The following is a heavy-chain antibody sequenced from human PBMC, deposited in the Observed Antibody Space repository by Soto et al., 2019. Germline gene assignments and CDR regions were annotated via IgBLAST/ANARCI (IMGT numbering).Heavy chain of an antibody. CDR3: ARHQWPGGISQWFDP. D-gene: IGHD6-19*01. CDR2: ISSSSSYI. Sequence: PGGSLRLSCAASGFTFSSYSMNWVRQDPGKGLEWVSSISSSSSYIYYADSVKGRFTISRDNAKNSLYLQMNSLRAEDTAVYYCARHQWPGGISQWFDPWGQGTLVTVSS. CDR1: GFTFSSYS. J-gene: IGHJ5*02. V-gene: IGHV3-21*01.